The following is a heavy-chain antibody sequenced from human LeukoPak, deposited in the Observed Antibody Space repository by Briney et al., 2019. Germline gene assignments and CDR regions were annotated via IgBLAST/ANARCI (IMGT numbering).Heavy chain of an antibody. D-gene: IGHD6-13*01. CDR2: IYYSGST. J-gene: IGHJ4*02. CDR1: GGSISPYY. CDR3: AREVAAVHHFDY. Sequence: PSETLSLTCTVSGGSISPYYWSWIRQPPGKGLEWIGYIYYSGSTDYNPSLKSRVTMSVDTSKNQFSLKLSSVTAADTAVYYCAREVAAVHHFDYWGQGTLVTVSS. V-gene: IGHV4-59*12.